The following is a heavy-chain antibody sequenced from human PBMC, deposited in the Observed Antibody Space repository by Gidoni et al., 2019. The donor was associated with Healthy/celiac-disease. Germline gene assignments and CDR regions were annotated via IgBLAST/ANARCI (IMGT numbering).Heavy chain of an antibody. V-gene: IGHV1-2*04. CDR1: GYTFTGYY. D-gene: IGHD3-22*01. J-gene: IGHJ3*02. Sequence: QVQLVQSGAEVKKHGASVKVSCKASGYTFTGYYMHWVRQAPGQGLEWMGWINPNSGGTNYAQKFQGWVTMTRDTSISTAYMELSRLRSDDTAVYYCARDSSGYEEYAFDIWGQGTMVTVSS. CDR2: INPNSGGT. CDR3: ARDSSGYEEYAFDI.